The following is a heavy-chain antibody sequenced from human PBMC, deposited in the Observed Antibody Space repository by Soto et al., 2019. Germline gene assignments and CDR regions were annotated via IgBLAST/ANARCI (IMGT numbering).Heavy chain of an antibody. CDR2: IWYDGSNK. V-gene: IGHV3-33*01. J-gene: IGHJ6*02. CDR3: ARDPRFYYDFWSGYYGDYYGMDV. Sequence: PGGSLRLSCAASGFTFSSYGMHWVRQAPGKGLEWVAVIWYDGSNKYYADSVKGRFTISRDNSKNTLYLQMNSLRAEDTAVYYCARDPRFYYDFWSGYYGDYYGMDVWGQGTTVTVSS. D-gene: IGHD3-3*01. CDR1: GFTFSSYG.